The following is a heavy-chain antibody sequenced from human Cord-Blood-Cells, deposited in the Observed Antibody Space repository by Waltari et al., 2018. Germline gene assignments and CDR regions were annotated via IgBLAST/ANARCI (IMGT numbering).Heavy chain of an antibody. CDR3: ARDFDSSGYYYAFDI. CDR1: GFTFSSYS. J-gene: IGHJ3*02. D-gene: IGHD3-22*01. CDR2: ISSSSSTI. Sequence: SGFTFSSYSMNWVRQAPGKGLEWVSYISSSSSTIYYADSVKGRFTISRDNAKNSLYLQMNSLRDEDTAVYYCARDFDSSGYYYAFDIWGQGTMVTVSS. V-gene: IGHV3-48*02.